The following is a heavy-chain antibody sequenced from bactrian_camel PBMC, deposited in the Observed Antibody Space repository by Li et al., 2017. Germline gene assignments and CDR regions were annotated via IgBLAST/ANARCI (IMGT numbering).Heavy chain of an antibody. CDR1: GYTVSSYC. J-gene: IGHJ4*01. V-gene: IGHV3S1*01. Sequence: HVQLVESGGGLVQPGGSLRLSCAASGYTVSSYCMAWFRQAPGKGREGVAVIDDDGSTSYADSVKGRFTISQDSSRNTAYLQMHSLKPEDTAVYYCAAGGTRETMCALLLYEFPYWGQGTQVTVS. CDR3: AAGGTRETMCALLLYEFPY. CDR2: IDDDGST. D-gene: IGHD4*01.